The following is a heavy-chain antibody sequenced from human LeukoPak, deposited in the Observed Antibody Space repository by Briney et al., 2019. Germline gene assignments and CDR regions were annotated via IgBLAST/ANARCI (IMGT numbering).Heavy chain of an antibody. J-gene: IGHJ6*02. V-gene: IGHV3-48*03. CDR1: GFTFSSYE. CDR3: ARSLIPLGMDV. Sequence: PGGSLRLSCAASGFTFSSYEVIWVRQAPGKGLEWVSCMSSSGTTIHYVDSVKGRFRNSSDNAKNTVYLEMNKLRSEDTAVYYCARSLIPLGMDVWGQGTTVTVSS. D-gene: IGHD2-21*01. CDR2: MSSSGTTI.